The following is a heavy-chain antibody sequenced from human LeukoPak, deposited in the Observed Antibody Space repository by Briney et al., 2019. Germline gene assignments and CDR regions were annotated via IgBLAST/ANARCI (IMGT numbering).Heavy chain of an antibody. CDR3: ARDRQFKLHDP. V-gene: IGHV3-11*01. CDR2: RSTSGDTV. D-gene: IGHD5-24*01. J-gene: IGHJ5*02. CDR1: RFTFTDYY. Sequence: AGSLTLSCTASRFTFTDYYMAWNSQAPGKGLEWLSYRSTSGDTVSSADSVKGRFTISRDNAKNTLYLQIASLRAEDTAIYFCARDRQFKLHDPWGQGILVTVSS.